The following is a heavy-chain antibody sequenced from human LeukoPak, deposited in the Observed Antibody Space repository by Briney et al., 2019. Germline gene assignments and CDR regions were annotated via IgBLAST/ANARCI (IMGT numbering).Heavy chain of an antibody. CDR3: ARDNFDRDDSWFDT. D-gene: IGHD1-14*01. Sequence: EASVKVSCKASGYTFTGYYIHWVRQAPGQGLEWMGWSNPNSGGTKYAQKFQGRVTMNSDTSISTVYMELTRLRSDDTAMYYCARDNFDRDDSWFDTWGQGTLVTVSS. V-gene: IGHV1-2*02. CDR2: SNPNSGGT. J-gene: IGHJ5*02. CDR1: GYTFTGYY.